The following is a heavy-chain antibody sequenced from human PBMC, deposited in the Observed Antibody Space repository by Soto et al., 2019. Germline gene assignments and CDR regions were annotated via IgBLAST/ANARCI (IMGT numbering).Heavy chain of an antibody. J-gene: IGHJ4*02. CDR2: IYYSGST. CDR3: ASHFDYGDYGPNYYFDY. D-gene: IGHD4-17*01. V-gene: IGHV4-61*01. Sequence: SETLSLTCTVSGGSVSSGSYYWSWIRQPPGKGLEWIGYIYYSGSTNYNPSLKSRVTISVDTSKNQFSLKLSSVTAADTAVYYCASHFDYGDYGPNYYFDYWGQGTLVTVSS. CDR1: GGSVSSGSYY.